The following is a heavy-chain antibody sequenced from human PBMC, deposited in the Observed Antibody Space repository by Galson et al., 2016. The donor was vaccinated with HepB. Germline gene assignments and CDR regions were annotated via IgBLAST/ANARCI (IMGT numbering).Heavy chain of an antibody. Sequence: SVKVSCKASGYTFSSYGFSWVRQAPGQGLEWMGWISSDSGDAKYAQRFQGRVTLITDTSTSTAYMELRSLRSDDTAVYYCARSYDTSDCGDYWGQGTLVTVSS. D-gene: IGHD3-22*01. CDR3: ARSYDTSDCGDY. V-gene: IGHV1-18*01. CDR1: GYTFSSYG. CDR2: ISSDSGDA. J-gene: IGHJ4*02.